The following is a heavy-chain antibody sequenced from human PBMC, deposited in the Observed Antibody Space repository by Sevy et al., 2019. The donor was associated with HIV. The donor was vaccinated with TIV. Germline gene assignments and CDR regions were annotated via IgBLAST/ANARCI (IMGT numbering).Heavy chain of an antibody. CDR3: ARASGQSTSSRYFDF. D-gene: IGHD6-6*01. V-gene: IGHV4-4*07. CDR1: GGSISSYY. Sequence: SETLSLTCTVSGGSISSYYWSWIRQPAGKGLEWIGRIYTSGSTNYNPSLKSRVTMSVDTSKNQFSLKLSSVTAADTAVYFCARASGQSTSSRYFDFWGQGTLVTVSS. J-gene: IGHJ4*02. CDR2: IYTSGST.